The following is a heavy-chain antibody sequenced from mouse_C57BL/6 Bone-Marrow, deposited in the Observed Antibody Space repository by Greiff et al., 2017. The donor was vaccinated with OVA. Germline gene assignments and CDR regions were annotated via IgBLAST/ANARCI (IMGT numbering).Heavy chain of an antibody. CDR3: ARGSYYYGSTVRDY. CDR1: GYTFTGYW. V-gene: IGHV1-9*01. J-gene: IGHJ2*01. CDR2: ILPGSGST. D-gene: IGHD1-1*01. Sequence: LVEPGAGLMKPGASVKLSCKATGYTFTGYWIAWVKQRPGHGLEWIGEILPGSGSTNYTEKFKGKATFTADTSSNTAYMQLSSLTSEDSAIYYCARGSYYYGSTVRDYWGQGTTLIVSS.